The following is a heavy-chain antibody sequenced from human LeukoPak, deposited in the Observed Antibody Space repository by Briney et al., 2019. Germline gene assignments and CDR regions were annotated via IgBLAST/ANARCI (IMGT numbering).Heavy chain of an antibody. J-gene: IGHJ4*02. CDR3: ASLWFGEPGGFDY. Sequence: PGGSLRLSCAASGFTFSSYWMHWVRQAPGKGLVWVSRINSDGSSTSYADSVKGRFTISRDNAQNTLYLQMNSLRAEDTAVYYCASLWFGEPGGFDYWGQGTLVTVSS. CDR2: INSDGSST. V-gene: IGHV3-74*01. CDR1: GFTFSSYW. D-gene: IGHD3-10*01.